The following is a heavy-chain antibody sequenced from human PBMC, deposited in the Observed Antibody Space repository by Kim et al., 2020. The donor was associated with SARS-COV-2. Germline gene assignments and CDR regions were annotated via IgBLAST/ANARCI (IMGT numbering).Heavy chain of an antibody. CDR3: ARDPCDS. CDR2: GGTEK. J-gene: IGHJ5*01. V-gene: IGHV3-7*01. Sequence: GGTEKFYEDSVEGRFTISRDDSENSLFLQMNSLRGEDTAVYYCARDPCDSWGQGILVTVSS.